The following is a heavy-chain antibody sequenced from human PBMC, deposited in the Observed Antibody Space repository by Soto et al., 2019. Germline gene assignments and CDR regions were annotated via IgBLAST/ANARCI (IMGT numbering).Heavy chain of an antibody. CDR2: INTNSGDT. Sequence: QVQLVQSGAEVKKPGASVKVSCKASGYTFTDYYMHWVRQAPGQGLEWMGWINTNSGDTKYAQKFQGGVTMTSDTSIKTAYMELSRLRSDGSAVYYCARDRAPMITFGGVPGRGMDVWGQGTTVTVSS. D-gene: IGHD3-16*01. V-gene: IGHV1-2*02. CDR1: GYTFTDYY. J-gene: IGHJ6*02. CDR3: ARDRAPMITFGGVPGRGMDV.